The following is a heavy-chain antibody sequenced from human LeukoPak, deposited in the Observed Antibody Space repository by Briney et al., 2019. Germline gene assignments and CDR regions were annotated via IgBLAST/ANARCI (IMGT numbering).Heavy chain of an antibody. V-gene: IGHV3-23*01. CDR1: GFTFSSYA. CDR3: AKIPRGGSGYPLDY. D-gene: IGHD3-22*01. CDR2: LSGSGGST. J-gene: IGHJ4*02. Sequence: GSLSLTCAASGFTFSSYALSWVRQAPGKGLKWVSALSGSGGSTYYADSVKGRITISRDNSKNTLYLQMNSLRAEDTAVYYCAKIPRGGSGYPLDYWGQGTLVTVSS.